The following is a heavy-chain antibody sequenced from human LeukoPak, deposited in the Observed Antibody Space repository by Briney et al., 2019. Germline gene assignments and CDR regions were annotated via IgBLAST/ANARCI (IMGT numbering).Heavy chain of an antibody. V-gene: IGHV4-34*01. J-gene: IGHJ4*02. Sequence: PSETLSLTCAVYGGSFSGYYWSWIRQPPGKGLEWIGEINHRGSTNYNPSLKRRVTILKDTSKNQLSLKLRSVTVADTAVYYCARVKPVAGTLPHLLDYWGQGTLVTVSS. D-gene: IGHD6-19*01. CDR2: INHRGST. CDR1: GGSFSGYY. CDR3: ARVKPVAGTLPHLLDY.